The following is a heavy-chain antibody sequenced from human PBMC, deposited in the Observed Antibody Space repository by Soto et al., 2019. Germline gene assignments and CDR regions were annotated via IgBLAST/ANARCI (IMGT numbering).Heavy chain of an antibody. V-gene: IGHV3-33*01. Sequence: QVQLVASGGGVIQPGRSLRLSCAASGFTFSSYGMHWVRQAPGKGLEWVAVIWYDGSNKYYADSVKGRFTISRDNSKSSLYLQMNSVRADDTAVYYCARDPLVVAGSDMGWFDPWGQGTLVTGSS. CDR3: ARDPLVVAGSDMGWFDP. J-gene: IGHJ5*02. CDR1: GFTFSSYG. D-gene: IGHD2-15*01. CDR2: IWYDGSNK.